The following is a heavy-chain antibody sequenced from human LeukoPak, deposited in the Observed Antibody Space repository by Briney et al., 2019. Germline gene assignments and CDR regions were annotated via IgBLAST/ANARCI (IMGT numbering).Heavy chain of an antibody. Sequence: ASVKVSCKASEDTFTDYYMHWVRQAPGQGLEWMGWINPNNGGTTYAQNFQGRVTMTRDTSISTAYMELSRLRSDDSAIYYCTRDHCSFANCYEDYYYGMDVWGQGTTVTVSS. CDR3: TRDHCSFANCYEDYYYGMDV. CDR1: EDTFTDYY. D-gene: IGHD2-2*01. J-gene: IGHJ6*02. CDR2: INPNNGGT. V-gene: IGHV1-2*02.